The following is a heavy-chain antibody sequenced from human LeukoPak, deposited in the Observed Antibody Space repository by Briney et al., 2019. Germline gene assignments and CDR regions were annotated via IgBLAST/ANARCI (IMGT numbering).Heavy chain of an antibody. CDR3: ARGRGATKKY. CDR1: GFTFSRYA. J-gene: IGHJ4*02. CDR2: ISFDATRT. V-gene: IGHV3-30*04. D-gene: IGHD1-26*01. Sequence: PGGSLRLSCAASGFTFSRYALHWVRQAPGKGLEWVAVISFDATRTYYADAVKGRFSISRDNSNSTLFLQMNSLRENDTAVYHCARGRGATKKYWGQGTLVTVPS.